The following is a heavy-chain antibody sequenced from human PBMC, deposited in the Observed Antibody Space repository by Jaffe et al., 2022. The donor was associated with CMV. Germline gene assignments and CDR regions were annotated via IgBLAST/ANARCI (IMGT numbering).Heavy chain of an antibody. D-gene: IGHD3-16*01. J-gene: IGHJ6*03. CDR2: IYYSGST. CDR1: GGSISSSSYY. Sequence: QLQLQESGPGLVKPSETLSLTCTVSGGSISSSSYYWGWIRQPPGKGLEWIGSIYYSGSTYYNPSLKSRVTISVDTSKNQFSLKLSSVTAADTAVYYCARQGPVKGGYYYMDVWGKGTTVTVSS. CDR3: ARQGPVKGGYYYMDV. V-gene: IGHV4-39*01.